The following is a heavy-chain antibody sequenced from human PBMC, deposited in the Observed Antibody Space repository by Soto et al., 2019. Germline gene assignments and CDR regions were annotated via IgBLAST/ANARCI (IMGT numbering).Heavy chain of an antibody. CDR2: MSYDGNNE. CDR1: GFTFSSYG. CDR3: AKDSYYHDTSGYYIFDY. J-gene: IGHJ4*02. Sequence: QVQLVESGGGVVQPGRSLRLSCAASGFTFSSYGMHWVRQAPDKGLEGVAPMSYDGNNEHYTDSVKGRFTISRDNSKNTLYLQMNSMRAEDTAVYYCAKDSYYHDTSGYYIFDYWGQGTLVTVSS. D-gene: IGHD3-22*01. V-gene: IGHV3-30*18.